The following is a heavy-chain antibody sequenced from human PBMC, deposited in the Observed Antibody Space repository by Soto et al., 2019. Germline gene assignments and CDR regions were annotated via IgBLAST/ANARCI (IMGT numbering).Heavy chain of an antibody. CDR1: GFIFRNFG. Sequence: QAQLVESGGGVVQPGRSMRVSCAASGFIFRNFGMHWVRQAPGKGLEWVAVVSDDGSKIYYGDSVKGRFTISRDNFKNMVYLQMNSLTPEDTAVYFCAKGFVYMDVWGKGTTVTVSS. J-gene: IGHJ6*03. CDR2: VSDDGSKI. D-gene: IGHD3-10*01. CDR3: AKGFVYMDV. V-gene: IGHV3-30*18.